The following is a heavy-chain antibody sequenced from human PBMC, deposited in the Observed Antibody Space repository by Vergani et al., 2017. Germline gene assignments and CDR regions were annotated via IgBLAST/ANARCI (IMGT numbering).Heavy chain of an antibody. V-gene: IGHV3-30*18. D-gene: IGHD3-3*01. CDR3: AKTPVYYDFWSGSLDY. J-gene: IGHJ4*02. Sequence: QVQLVESGGGVVQPGRSLRLSCAASGFTFSSYCMHWVRQAPGKGLEWVAVISYDGSNKYYADSVKGRFTISRDNSKKTLYLQMNSLRAEDTAVYYCAKTPVYYDFWSGSLDYWGQGTLVTVSS. CDR1: GFTFSSYC. CDR2: ISYDGSNK.